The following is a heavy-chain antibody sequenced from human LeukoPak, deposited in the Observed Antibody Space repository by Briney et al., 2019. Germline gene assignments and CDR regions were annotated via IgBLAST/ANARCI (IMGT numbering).Heavy chain of an antibody. CDR2: IYPGDSDT. CDR1: GYSFTSYW. J-gene: IGHJ6*03. D-gene: IGHD2/OR15-2a*01. Sequence: GESLKISCKGSGYSFTSYWIGWVRQMPGKGLGWMGIIYPGDSDTRYSPSFQGQVTISADKSISTAYLQWSSLKASDTAMYYCARRSSFADYYYYMDVWGKGTTVTVSS. V-gene: IGHV5-51*01. CDR3: ARRSSFADYYYYMDV.